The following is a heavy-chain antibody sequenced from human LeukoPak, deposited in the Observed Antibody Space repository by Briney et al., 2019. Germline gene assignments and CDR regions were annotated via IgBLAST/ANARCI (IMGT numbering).Heavy chain of an antibody. CDR3: ARGETVGLRFLGGGGYGMDV. CDR2: TRNKANSYTT. V-gene: IGHV3-72*01. Sequence: PGGSLRLSCAASGFTFSDHYMDWVRQAPGKGLEWVGRTRNKANSYTTEYAASVKGRFTISRDDSKNSLYLQMNSLKTEDTAVYYCARGETVGLRFLGGGGYGMDVWGQGTTVTVSS. J-gene: IGHJ6*02. D-gene: IGHD3-3*01. CDR1: GFTFSDHY.